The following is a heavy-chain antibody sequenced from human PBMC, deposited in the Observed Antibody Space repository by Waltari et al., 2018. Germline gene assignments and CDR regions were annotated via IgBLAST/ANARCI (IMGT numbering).Heavy chain of an antibody. J-gene: IGHJ4*02. Sequence: QVQLVESGGGVVQPGRSLRLSCAASGFTFSSYGMHWVRQAPGKGLECVAVIWYDGNNKYYADSVKGRFTISRDNSKNTLYLQMNSLRAEDTAVYYCARIGSSGWYSGDYWGQGTLVTVSS. CDR1: GFTFSSYG. V-gene: IGHV3-33*01. CDR3: ARIGSSGWYSGDY. D-gene: IGHD6-19*01. CDR2: IWYDGNNK.